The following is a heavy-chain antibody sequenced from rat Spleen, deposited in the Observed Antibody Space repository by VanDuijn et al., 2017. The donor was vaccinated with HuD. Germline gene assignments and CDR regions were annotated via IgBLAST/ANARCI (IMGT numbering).Heavy chain of an antibody. CDR1: GFTFSNYG. J-gene: IGHJ2*01. Sequence: EVQLVESGGGLVQPGRSLKLSCAASGFTFSNYGMHWIRQAPGKGLEWVASITNTGGSIYYPDSVKGRFTISRDNAQNTLYLQINSLRSEETATYYCARHRAAPDYWGQGVMVTVSS. CDR2: ITNTGGSI. CDR3: ARHRAAPDY. V-gene: IGHV5-19*01. D-gene: IGHD1-2*01.